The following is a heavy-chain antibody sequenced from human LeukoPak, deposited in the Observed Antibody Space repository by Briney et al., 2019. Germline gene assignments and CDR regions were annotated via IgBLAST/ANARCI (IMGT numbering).Heavy chain of an antibody. D-gene: IGHD3-9*01. Sequence: GGSLRLSCAASGFTFSSYSMNWVRQAPGKGLEWVSSISVSSSYIYYADSVKGRFTISRDNAKNSLYLQMNSLRAEDTAVYYCARGGFDWLWPVDYYYGMDVWGQGPTVTVSS. V-gene: IGHV3-21*01. CDR1: GFTFSSYS. CDR2: ISVSSSYI. CDR3: ARGGFDWLWPVDYYYGMDV. J-gene: IGHJ6*02.